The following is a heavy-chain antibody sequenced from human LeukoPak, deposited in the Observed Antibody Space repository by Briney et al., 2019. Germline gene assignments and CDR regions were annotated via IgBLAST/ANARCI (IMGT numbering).Heavy chain of an antibody. D-gene: IGHD3-9*01. CDR2: INHIGST. J-gene: IGHJ3*02. V-gene: IGHV4-34*01. CDR1: GGSFSCYY. Sequence: SQTLSLICSVYGGSFSCYYWRWIRQPPGKGLEWIGVINHIGSTNYNPSLKSRVTISVDTSKYQFSLKLVSVTAADTAVYYCARVGRYFDWFRLGAFDIWGQGTMVTVSS. CDR3: ARVGRYFDWFRLGAFDI.